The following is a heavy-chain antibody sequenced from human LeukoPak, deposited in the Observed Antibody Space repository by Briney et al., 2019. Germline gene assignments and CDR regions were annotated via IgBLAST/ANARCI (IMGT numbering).Heavy chain of an antibody. Sequence: ASVTVSCKASDYTFPNYGMSWVRQAPGQGLEWMGWINIYDGNTNYAQNLQGRVTMTTDTSTSTAYMELRSLRFDDTAVYYCARYPSARSGYYSGFDYWGQGTLVTVSS. CDR3: ARYPSARSGYYSGFDY. CDR1: DYTFPNYG. CDR2: INIYDGNT. J-gene: IGHJ4*02. V-gene: IGHV1-18*01. D-gene: IGHD3-22*01.